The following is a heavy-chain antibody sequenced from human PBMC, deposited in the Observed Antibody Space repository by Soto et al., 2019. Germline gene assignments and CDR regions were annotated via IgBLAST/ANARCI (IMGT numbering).Heavy chain of an antibody. CDR2: ISSNGGST. V-gene: IGHV3-64*01. CDR3: ARVIDGYCSSTSCYGISGPNDY. Sequence: GGSLRLSCAASGFTFSSYAMHWVRQAPGKGLEYVSAISSNGGSTYYANSVKGRFTISRDNSKNTLYLQMGSLRAEDMAVYYCARVIDGYCSSTSCYGISGPNDYWGQGTLVTVSS. J-gene: IGHJ4*02. D-gene: IGHD2-2*03. CDR1: GFTFSSYA.